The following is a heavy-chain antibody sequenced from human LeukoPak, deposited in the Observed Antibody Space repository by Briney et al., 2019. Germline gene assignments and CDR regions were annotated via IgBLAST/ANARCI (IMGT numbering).Heavy chain of an antibody. D-gene: IGHD6-19*01. CDR1: GFTFSSYT. V-gene: IGHV3-21*01. CDR3: AREVAGTYGMDV. J-gene: IGHJ6*02. Sequence: GGSLRLSCAASGFTFSSYTMNWVRQAPGKGLEWISSISRSDNYIYYADPVKGRFTISRDNAKNSLYLQMNSLRAEDTAVYYCAREVAGTYGMDVWGQGTTVTVSS. CDR2: ISRSDNYI.